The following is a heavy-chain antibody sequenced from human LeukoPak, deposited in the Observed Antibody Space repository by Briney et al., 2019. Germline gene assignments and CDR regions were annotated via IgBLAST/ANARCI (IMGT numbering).Heavy chain of an antibody. Sequence: GGSLRLSCAASEFIFSSYWMSWVRQAPGKGLEWVVNINHDGSERYYVDSVKGRFTISRDNAKNSLYLQMNSLRTEDTAVYYCARVWSRYWYFDLWGRGTLVTVSS. CDR3: ARVWSRYWYFDL. J-gene: IGHJ2*01. CDR1: EFIFSSYW. D-gene: IGHD2-21*01. CDR2: INHDGSER. V-gene: IGHV3-7*01.